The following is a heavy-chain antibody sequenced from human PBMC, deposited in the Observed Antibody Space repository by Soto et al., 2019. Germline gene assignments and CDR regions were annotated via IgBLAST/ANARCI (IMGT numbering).Heavy chain of an antibody. CDR1: GGTFSSYA. J-gene: IGHJ6*02. CDR3: ARGERSYSNYEFYPHYYYGMDV. V-gene: IGHV1-69*13. D-gene: IGHD4-4*01. Sequence: ASVKVSCKASGGTFSSYAISWVRQAPGQGLEWMGGIIPIFGTANYAQKFQGRVTITADESTSTAYMELSSLRSEDTAVYYCARGERSYSNYEFYPHYYYGMDVWGQGTTVTVSS. CDR2: IIPIFGTA.